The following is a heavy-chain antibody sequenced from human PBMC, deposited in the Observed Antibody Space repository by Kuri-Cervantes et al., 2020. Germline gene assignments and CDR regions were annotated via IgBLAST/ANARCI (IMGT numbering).Heavy chain of an antibody. Sequence: ASVQVSCKASGYTFTSYYMHWVRQAPGQGLEWMGIINPSGGSTSYAQKLQGRVTMTRDTSTSTVYMELSSLRSEDTAVYYCARELRITIFGVVTTNNWFDPWGQGTLVTVSS. CDR2: INPSGGST. CDR3: ARELRITIFGVVTTNNWFDP. V-gene: IGHV1-46*01. CDR1: GYTFTSYY. J-gene: IGHJ5*02. D-gene: IGHD3-3*01.